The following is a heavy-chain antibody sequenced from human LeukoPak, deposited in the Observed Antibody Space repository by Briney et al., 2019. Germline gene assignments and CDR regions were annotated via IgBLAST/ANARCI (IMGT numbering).Heavy chain of an antibody. D-gene: IGHD3-22*01. J-gene: IGHJ4*02. CDR1: GFTFSNYE. CDR3: ARRLDSSGGCLDY. V-gene: IGHV3-48*03. Sequence: PGGSLRLSCAASGFTFSNYEMNWVRQAPGKGLEWVSYISNGGSTIYYADSVKGRFTISRDNAKNSLYLQMNSQRAEDTAVYYCARRLDSSGGCLDYWGQGTLVTVSS. CDR2: ISNGGSTI.